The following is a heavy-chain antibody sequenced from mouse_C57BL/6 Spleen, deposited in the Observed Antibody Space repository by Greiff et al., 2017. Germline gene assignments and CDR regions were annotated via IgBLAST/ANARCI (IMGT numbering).Heavy chain of an antibody. V-gene: IGHV7-3*01. CDR2: IRNKDNGYTT. J-gene: IGHJ2*01. CDR3: ARYMGYYGSPWYFDY. D-gene: IGHD1-1*01. CDR1: GFTFTDYY. Sequence: EVQLVESGGGLVQPGGSLSLSCAASGFTFTDYYMSWVRQPPGKALEWLGFIRNKDNGYTTEYSASVKGRFTISRDNSQSILYLQMNALRTEDSAAYYCARYMGYYGSPWYFDYWGQGTTLTVSS.